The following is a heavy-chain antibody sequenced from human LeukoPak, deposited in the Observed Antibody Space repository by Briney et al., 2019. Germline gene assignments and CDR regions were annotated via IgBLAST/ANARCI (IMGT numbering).Heavy chain of an antibody. CDR2: IRYDGSNK. J-gene: IGHJ6*03. Sequence: GGSLRLSCGASGFTFSSYGMHWVRQAPGKGLEWVAFIRYDGSNKYYADSVKGRFTISRDNSKNTLFLQMNSLRAEDTAVYYCAKDLRGSLYSYYMDVWGKGTTVTISS. D-gene: IGHD3-10*01. CDR1: GFTFSSYG. V-gene: IGHV3-30*02. CDR3: AKDLRGSLYSYYMDV.